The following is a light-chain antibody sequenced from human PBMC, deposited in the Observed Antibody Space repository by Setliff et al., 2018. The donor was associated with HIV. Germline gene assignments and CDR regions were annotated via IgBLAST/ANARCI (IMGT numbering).Light chain of an antibody. J-gene: IGLJ1*01. CDR2: YDS. Sequence: SYELTQPPSVSVAPGKTARITGGGNNMGSKSVHWYQQKPGQAPVLVIYYDSDRPSGIPERFSGSNSGNTATLTITRVDAGEEADYYCQVWDSSSGLYVFGTGTKVTVL. CDR3: QVWDSSSGLYV. V-gene: IGLV3-21*04. CDR1: NMGSKS.